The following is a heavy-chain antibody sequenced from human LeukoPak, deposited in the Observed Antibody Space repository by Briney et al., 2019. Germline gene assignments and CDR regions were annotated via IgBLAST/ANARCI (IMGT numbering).Heavy chain of an antibody. V-gene: IGHV3-48*01. CDR3: ARDSNIAVAGVDY. J-gene: IGHJ4*02. D-gene: IGHD6-19*01. CDR2: ISSSSSTI. CDR1: GFTFSSYS. Sequence: GGSLRLSCAASGFTFSSYSMNWVRQAPGKGLEWVSYISSSSSTIYYADSVKGRFTISRDNAKNSLYLQMNSLRAEDTAVYYCARDSNIAVAGVDYWGQGTLVTVSS.